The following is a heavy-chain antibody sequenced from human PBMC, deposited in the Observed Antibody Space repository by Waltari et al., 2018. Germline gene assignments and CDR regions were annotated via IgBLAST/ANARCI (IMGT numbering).Heavy chain of an antibody. CDR2: IYYSGST. CDR1: GGSISSYY. J-gene: IGHJ4*02. Sequence: QVQLQESGPGLVQPSETLSLTCAVSGGSISSYYWIWIRQPPGKGLDWIGYIYYSGSTNYNPSLKSRVTISVDTSKNQFSLKLSSVTAADTAVYYCAGRDPLKRVGYFDYWGQGTLVTVSS. V-gene: IGHV4-59*01. CDR3: AGRDPLKRVGYFDY. D-gene: IGHD1-26*01.